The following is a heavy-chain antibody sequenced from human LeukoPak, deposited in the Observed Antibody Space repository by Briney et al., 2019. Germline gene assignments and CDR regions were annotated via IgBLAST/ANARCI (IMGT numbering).Heavy chain of an antibody. V-gene: IGHV1-2*02. CDR3: ARTKVGATVSEYFQH. CDR1: GYTFTGYY. CDR2: INPNSGGT. Sequence: ASVKVSCKASGYTFTGYYMHWVRQAPGQGLEWMGWINPNSGGTNYAQKFQGRVTMTRDTSISTAYMELSRLRSDDTAVYYCARTKVGATVSEYFQHWGHGTLVTVSS. J-gene: IGHJ1*01. D-gene: IGHD1-26*01.